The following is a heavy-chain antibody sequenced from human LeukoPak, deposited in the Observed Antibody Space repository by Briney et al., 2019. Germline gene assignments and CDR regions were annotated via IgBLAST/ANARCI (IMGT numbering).Heavy chain of an antibody. CDR2: IYPGDSDT. CDR1: GYSFTSYW. Sequence: GESLKISCKGSGYSFTSYWIGWVRQMPGKGLEWMGIIYPGDSDTRYSPSFQGQVTISADKSISTAYLQWSSLKASDTAMYYCARHDILTGAPYYYYGMDVWGQGTTVTVSS. CDR3: ARHDILTGAPYYYYGMDV. J-gene: IGHJ6*02. D-gene: IGHD3-9*01. V-gene: IGHV5-51*01.